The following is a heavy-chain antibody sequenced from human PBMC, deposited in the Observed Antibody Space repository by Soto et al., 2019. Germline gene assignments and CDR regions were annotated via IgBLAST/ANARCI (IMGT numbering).Heavy chain of an antibody. J-gene: IGHJ6*02. CDR2: IIPIFGTA. Sequence: SVKVSCKASGGTFSSYAISWVRQAPGQGLEWMGGIIPIFGTANYAQKFQGRVTMTADESTSTAYMELSSLRSEDTAVYYCARVGYCSGGSCYSGGYYGMDVWGQGTTVTVSS. D-gene: IGHD2-15*01. CDR1: GGTFSSYA. V-gene: IGHV1-69*13. CDR3: ARVGYCSGGSCYSGGYYGMDV.